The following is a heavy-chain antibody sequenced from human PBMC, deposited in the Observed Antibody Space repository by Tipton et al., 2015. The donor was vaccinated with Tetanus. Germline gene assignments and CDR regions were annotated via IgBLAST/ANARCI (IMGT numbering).Heavy chain of an antibody. Sequence: TLSLTCTVSGGSISSSNYYWGWIRQPPGKGLEWIGRIFYSGTTNYYPSLKSRVTISVDTSKIQFSLKLSSVTAADTAVYYCARLSSTANDAHAFDIWGQGTMVTVSS. CDR2: IFYSGTT. V-gene: IGHV4-39*01. CDR1: GGSISSSNYY. D-gene: IGHD2-21*02. CDR3: ARLSSTANDAHAFDI. J-gene: IGHJ3*02.